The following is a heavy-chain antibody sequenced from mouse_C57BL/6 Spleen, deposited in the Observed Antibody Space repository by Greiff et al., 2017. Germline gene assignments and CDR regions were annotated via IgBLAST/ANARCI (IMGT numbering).Heavy chain of an antibody. CDR2: IDPSDSET. CDR1: GYTFTSYW. CDR3: ARSANYYGSSSYYFDY. Sequence: VQLQQPGAELVRPGSSVKLSCKASGYTFTSYWMHWVKQRPIQGLEWIGNIDPSDSETHYNQKFKDKATLTVDKSSSTAYMQLSSLTSEDSAVYYCARSANYYGSSSYYFDYWGQGTTLTVSS. D-gene: IGHD1-1*01. J-gene: IGHJ2*01. V-gene: IGHV1-52*01.